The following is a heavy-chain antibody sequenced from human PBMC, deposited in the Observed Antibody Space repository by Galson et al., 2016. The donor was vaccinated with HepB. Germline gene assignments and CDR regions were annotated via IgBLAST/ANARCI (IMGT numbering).Heavy chain of an antibody. CDR1: GGSISSDGYF. CDR2: IYYSGSA. V-gene: IGHV4-31*03. D-gene: IGHD5-12*01. Sequence: TLSLTCTVSGGSISSDGYFWTWIRQHPGKGLEWIGYIYYSGSAYYNPSLKSRVTISVDTSKNQFFLNLSSVTAADTAVYYCATRRGYSGYVGYWGQGTLVTVSS. CDR3: ATRRGYSGYVGY. J-gene: IGHJ4*02.